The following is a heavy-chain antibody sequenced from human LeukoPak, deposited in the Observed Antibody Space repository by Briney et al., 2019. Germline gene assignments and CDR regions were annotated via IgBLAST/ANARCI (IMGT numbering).Heavy chain of an antibody. J-gene: IGHJ4*02. V-gene: IGHV3-30*02. CDR2: IWYDGSNK. Sequence: GGSLRLSCAASGFTFSSFAMHWVRQAPGKGLEWGAFIWYDGSNKYYADSVQGRFTISRDNPKNTLYLQVNSLRAEDTAVYYCAKFYDYGDSRGYFDYWGQGTLVTVSS. CDR3: AKFYDYGDSRGYFDY. D-gene: IGHD4-17*01. CDR1: GFTFSSFA.